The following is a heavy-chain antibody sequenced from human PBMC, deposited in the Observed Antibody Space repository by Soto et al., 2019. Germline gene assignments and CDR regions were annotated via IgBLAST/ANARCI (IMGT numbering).Heavy chain of an antibody. Sequence: QVQLVQSGAEVKKPGSSVKVSCKASGGTFSSYTISWVRQAPGQGLEWMGRIIPILGIANYAQKFQGRVTITEDKSTSTAYMELSSLRSEDTAVYYCARGRVVVVAASYGMDVWGQGTTVTVSS. CDR1: GGTFSSYT. J-gene: IGHJ6*02. CDR2: IIPILGIA. CDR3: ARGRVVVVAASYGMDV. D-gene: IGHD2-15*01. V-gene: IGHV1-69*02.